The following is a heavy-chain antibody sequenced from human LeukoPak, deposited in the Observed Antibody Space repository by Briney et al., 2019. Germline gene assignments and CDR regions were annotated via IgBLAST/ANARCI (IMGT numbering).Heavy chain of an antibody. CDR3: ARVLAGEAYFDY. Sequence: GGALRLSCAAPGFTFSSYWMHWVRPAPGEGPVWVSRINSDGSSTSYADSVKGRFTISRDNAKNTLYLQMNSLRAEDTAVYYCARVLAGEAYFDYWGQGTLVTVSS. J-gene: IGHJ4*02. CDR1: GFTFSSYW. V-gene: IGHV3-74*01. D-gene: IGHD6-19*01. CDR2: INSDGSST.